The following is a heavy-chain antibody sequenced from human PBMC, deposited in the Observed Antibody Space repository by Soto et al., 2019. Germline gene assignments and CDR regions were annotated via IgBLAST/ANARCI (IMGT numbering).Heavy chain of an antibody. CDR3: EKGPHPASGYYSMAV. CDR1: GFTLSTYD. J-gene: IGHJ6*03. V-gene: IGHV3-13*01. Sequence: EVQLVESGGGLVQPGGSLRLSCAASGFTLSTYDMHWVRQATGKGLEWVAALSYAGDTYYPGSVKGRFTVSRESAKNSFNLQLTSLPAWDTAVFYCEKGPHPASGYYSMAVWAKGTTVTVSS. CDR2: LSYAGDT. D-gene: IGHD3-10*01.